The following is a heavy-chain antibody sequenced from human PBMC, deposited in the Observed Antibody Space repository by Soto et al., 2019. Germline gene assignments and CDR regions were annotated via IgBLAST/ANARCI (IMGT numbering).Heavy chain of an antibody. CDR2: ISGSGGST. Sequence: EVQLVESGGGLVQPGGSLRLSCAASGFTFSSYAMSWVRQAPGKGLEWVSAISGSGGSTYYADSVKGRFTISRDNSKNTLYLQMNSLRAEDTAVYYCAKDGLGYCSSTSCYLPDAFDIWGLGTMVTVSS. CDR1: GFTFSSYA. D-gene: IGHD2-2*01. CDR3: AKDGLGYCSSTSCYLPDAFDI. J-gene: IGHJ3*02. V-gene: IGHV3-23*04.